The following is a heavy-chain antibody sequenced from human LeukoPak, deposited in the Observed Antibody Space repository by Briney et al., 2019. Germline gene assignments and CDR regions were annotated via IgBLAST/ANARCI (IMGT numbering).Heavy chain of an antibody. J-gene: IGHJ4*02. CDR1: GGSISSYY. CDR3: ARAGNYYDSSGYLDY. V-gene: IGHV4-59*01. CDR2: IYYSGST. D-gene: IGHD3-22*01. Sequence: SETLPLTCTVSGGSISSYYWSWIRQPPGKGLEWIGYIYYSGSTNYNPSLKSRVTISVDTSKNQFSLKLSSVTAADTAVYYCARAGNYYDSSGYLDYWGQGTLVTVSS.